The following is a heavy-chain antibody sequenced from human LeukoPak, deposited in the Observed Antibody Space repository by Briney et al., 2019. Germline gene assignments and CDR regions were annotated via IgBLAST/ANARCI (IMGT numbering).Heavy chain of an antibody. CDR2: MYYGGNS. D-gene: IGHD3-22*01. CDR1: GGSIISYY. Sequence: PSETLSLTCTVSGGSIISYYWIWIRQPPGKGLEWIGYMYYGGNSNYNPSLRSRVTISVDTSRNQFSLQLSSVTAADTAVYYCARLSLEDSGYRPDYWGQGTLVTVSS. CDR3: ARLSLEDSGYRPDY. J-gene: IGHJ4*02. V-gene: IGHV4-59*08.